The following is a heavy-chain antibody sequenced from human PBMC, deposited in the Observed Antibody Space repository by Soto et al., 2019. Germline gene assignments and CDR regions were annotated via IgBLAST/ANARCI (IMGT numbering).Heavy chain of an antibody. Sequence: QVQLQESDPGRVKPSETLSLTCTVSGGSVSGGSYYWNWIRQPSGKGLKWIGDTNFSGSTNYNPTLKSRLTMSRDTSKSQCSLKLSSVTAANTAVEFCTRDVAVAEEDVWGQGTTVPVSS. D-gene: IGHD2-15*01. J-gene: IGHJ6*02. CDR1: GGSVSGGSYY. V-gene: IGHV4-61*01. CDR3: TRDVAVAEEDV. CDR2: TNFSGST.